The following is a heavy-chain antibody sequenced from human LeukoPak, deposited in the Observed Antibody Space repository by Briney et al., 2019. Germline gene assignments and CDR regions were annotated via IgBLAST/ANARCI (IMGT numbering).Heavy chain of an antibody. CDR1: GGTFSSYA. V-gene: IGHV1-69*13. D-gene: IGHD3-3*01. Sequence: SVKVSCKASGGTFSSYAISWVRQAPGQGLEWMGGIIPIFGTANYAQKFQGRVTITADESTSTAYMELGSLRSEDTAVYYCARDKRITIFGVVIQHDAFDIWGQGTMVTVSS. J-gene: IGHJ3*02. CDR2: IIPIFGTA. CDR3: ARDKRITIFGVVIQHDAFDI.